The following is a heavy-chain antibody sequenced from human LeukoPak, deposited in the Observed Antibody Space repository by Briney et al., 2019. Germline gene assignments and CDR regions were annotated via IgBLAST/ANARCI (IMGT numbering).Heavy chain of an antibody. D-gene: IGHD2-15*01. V-gene: IGHV3-13*01. CDR3: ARGAEGRSSTYGMDV. J-gene: IGHJ6*02. CDR1: GFTISSYD. Sequence: GGSLSLSCAASGFTISSYDMRWVRHPTGKGLEWVSTIGTAGDTYYPPSVKGRFTISRENAKTYLYLQMNSRRAGDTAVYYCARGAEGRSSTYGMDVWGQGTTVTVSS. CDR2: IGTAGDT.